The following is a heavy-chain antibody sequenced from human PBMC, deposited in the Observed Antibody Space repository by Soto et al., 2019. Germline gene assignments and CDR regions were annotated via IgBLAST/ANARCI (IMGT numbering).Heavy chain of an antibody. D-gene: IGHD6-6*01. Sequence: ASVKVSCKASGYTFTNNDINWVRQAPGQGLEWIGWMNTNTNTTDSAEVFEGRVSLTWDTPISTAYMQLNTLKIDDTAVYYCAREVVENSSLWLDPWCQATLV. J-gene: IGHJ5*02. V-gene: IGHV1-8*01. CDR2: MNTNTNTT. CDR1: GYTFTNND. CDR3: AREVVENSSLWLDP.